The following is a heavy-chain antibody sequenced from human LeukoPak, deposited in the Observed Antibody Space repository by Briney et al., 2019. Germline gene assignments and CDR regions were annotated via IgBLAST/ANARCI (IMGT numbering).Heavy chain of an antibody. J-gene: IGHJ4*02. CDR2: MNPYSGNT. CDR1: GYTFTNYD. D-gene: IGHD6-13*01. Sequence: ASVKVSCKASGYTFTNYDIHWVRQASGQGLEWMGWMNPYSGNTGYAQNFQGRITITRNTSISTAYMELNSLRAEDTAVYYCARVSVGSSSRYFDYWGQGTLVTVSS. CDR3: ARVSVGSSSRYFDY. V-gene: IGHV1-8*03.